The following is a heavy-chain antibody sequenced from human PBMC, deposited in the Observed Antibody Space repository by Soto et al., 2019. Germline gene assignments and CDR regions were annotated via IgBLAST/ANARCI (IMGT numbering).Heavy chain of an antibody. Sequence: VKFSCKACGYTFTSYDINWVRHSTGQWLEWMGWMNPNSGNTGYAQKFQGRVTMTRNTSISTAYMELSSLRSEDTAVYYCARIRTRITIFGVVTNDAFDIWGQGTMVTVSS. CDR2: MNPNSGNT. V-gene: IGHV1-8*01. CDR1: GYTFTSYD. CDR3: ARIRTRITIFGVVTNDAFDI. J-gene: IGHJ3*02. D-gene: IGHD3-3*01.